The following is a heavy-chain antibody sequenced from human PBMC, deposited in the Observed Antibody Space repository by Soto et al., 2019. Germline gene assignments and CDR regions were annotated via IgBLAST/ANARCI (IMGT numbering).Heavy chain of an antibody. CDR3: AKAPSVVVTASGAFDI. V-gene: IGHV3-23*01. D-gene: IGHD2-21*02. Sequence: EVQLLESGGGLVQPGGSLRLSCAASGFTFSSYAMSWVRQAPGKGLEWVSAISGSGGSTYYADSVKGRFTISRDNSKNTLYRQMNSLRAEDTAVYYCAKAPSVVVTASGAFDIWGQGTMVTVSS. CDR2: ISGSGGST. J-gene: IGHJ3*02. CDR1: GFTFSSYA.